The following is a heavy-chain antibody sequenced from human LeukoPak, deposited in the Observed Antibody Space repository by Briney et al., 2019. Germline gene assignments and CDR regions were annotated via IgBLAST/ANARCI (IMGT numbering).Heavy chain of an antibody. CDR2: IYSGGNT. CDR1: GFNFRSTY. J-gene: IGHJ1*01. V-gene: IGHV3-66*01. D-gene: IGHD2-21*02. Sequence: GGSLRLSCAASGFNFRSTYMSWVRQAPGKGLEWVSIIYSGGNTYYADSVKGRFTISRDNSKNTLYLQMNSLRAEDTAVYYCARAPCGGDCYTPEYFQHWGQGTLVTVSS. CDR3: ARAPCGGDCYTPEYFQH.